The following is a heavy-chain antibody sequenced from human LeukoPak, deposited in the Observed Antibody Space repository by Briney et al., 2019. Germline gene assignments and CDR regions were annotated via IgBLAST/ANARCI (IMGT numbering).Heavy chain of an antibody. Sequence: GGSLRLSCAASGFTFSNARMSWVRQAPGKGLEWVGRIKSKTDGGTTDYAAPVKGRFTISRDDSKNTLYLQMNSLKTEDTAVYYCTTGHSSSWYRGAFDIWGQGTMVTVSS. CDR3: TTGHSSSWYRGAFDI. CDR1: GFTFSNAR. D-gene: IGHD6-13*01. J-gene: IGHJ3*02. V-gene: IGHV3-15*01. CDR2: IKSKTDGGTT.